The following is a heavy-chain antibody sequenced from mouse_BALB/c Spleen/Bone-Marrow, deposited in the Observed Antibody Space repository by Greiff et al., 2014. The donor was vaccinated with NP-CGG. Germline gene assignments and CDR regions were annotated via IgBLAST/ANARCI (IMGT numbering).Heavy chain of an antibody. CDR2: IYPGTGST. J-gene: IGHJ3*01. Sequence: QVQLQQPGPELVKPGASVKMSCKASGYTFTDYIISWVKQRVGQGLEWIGEIYPGTGSTYYNEKFKGKATLTADKSSSIAYMQLSSLTSEDSAVYFCARRKNVWFAYWGQGTLVTVSA. CDR1: GYTFTDYI. CDR3: ARRKNVWFAY. V-gene: IGHV1-77*01.